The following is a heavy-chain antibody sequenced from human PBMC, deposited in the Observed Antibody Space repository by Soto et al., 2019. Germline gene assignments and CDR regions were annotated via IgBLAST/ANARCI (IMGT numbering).Heavy chain of an antibody. Sequence: QVELVQSGAEVKKPGSSVKVSCKASGGNFITFAISWVRQAPGQGLEWMGEIIPISSTTKSAHKFQDRVTISADGSSRTVHMELRSLKSDDTAIYFCAKKLGLDPFGSYGMDVWGQGTTVTVSS. CDR2: IIPISSTT. D-gene: IGHD7-27*01. CDR3: AKKLGLDPFGSYGMDV. CDR1: GGNFITFA. J-gene: IGHJ6*02. V-gene: IGHV1-69*01.